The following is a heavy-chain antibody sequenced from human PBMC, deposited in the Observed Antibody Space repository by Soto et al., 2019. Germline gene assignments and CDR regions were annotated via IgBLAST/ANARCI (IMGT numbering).Heavy chain of an antibody. J-gene: IGHJ5*02. D-gene: IGHD6-19*01. V-gene: IGHV4-59*01. CDR1: GDSIGRYY. Sequence: SETLSLTCTVSGDSIGRYYWSWIRQPPGKGLEWIGYVYYTGLTKYNPSLKSRVTISVDTSKNQFFLKLSSVTAADTAVYYCARGRYSTGWEFDPWGQGTLVTVS. CDR2: VYYTGLT. CDR3: ARGRYSTGWEFDP.